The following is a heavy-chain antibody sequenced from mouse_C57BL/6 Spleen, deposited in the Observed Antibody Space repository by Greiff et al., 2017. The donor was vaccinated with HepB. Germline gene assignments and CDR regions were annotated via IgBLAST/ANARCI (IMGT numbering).Heavy chain of an antibody. CDR2: INPSNGGT. CDR1: GYTFTSYW. V-gene: IGHV1-53*01. CDR3: ARSYYYGSSYGAY. J-gene: IGHJ3*01. D-gene: IGHD1-1*01. Sequence: QVQLQQPGTELVKPGASVKLSCKASGYTFTSYWMHWVKQRPGQGLEWIGNINPSNGGTNYNEKFKSKATLTLDNSASTAYMQLSSLTSVDSAVYYCARSYYYGSSYGAYWGQGTLVTVSA.